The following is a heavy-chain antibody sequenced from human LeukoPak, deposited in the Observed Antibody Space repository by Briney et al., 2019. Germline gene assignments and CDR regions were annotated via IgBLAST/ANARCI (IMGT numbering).Heavy chain of an antibody. Sequence: GASVKVSCKASCYTFTSYGMTWVPQAPGQGLEWMGWISAYNGNTNYAHKFQGRVTMTTDTSTSTAYMELRSLRSDDTAVYYCAREDSSSDYWGQGTLVTVSS. D-gene: IGHD3-22*01. CDR2: ISAYNGNT. V-gene: IGHV1-18*01. CDR3: AREDSSSDY. J-gene: IGHJ4*02. CDR1: CYTFTSYG.